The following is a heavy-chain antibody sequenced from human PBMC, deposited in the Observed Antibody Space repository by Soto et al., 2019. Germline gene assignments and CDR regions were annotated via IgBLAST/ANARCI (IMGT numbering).Heavy chain of an antibody. J-gene: IGHJ4*02. CDR3: AKGPWIQLWGGPYFDY. V-gene: IGHV3-23*01. CDR2: ISGSGGST. Sequence: EVQLLESGGGLVQPGGSLRLSCAASGFTFSSYAMSWVRQAPGKGLEWVSAISGSGGSTYYADSVKGRFTISRDNSKNTLYLQMNSLRADDTAVYYCAKGPWIQLWGGPYFDYWGQGTLVTVSS. D-gene: IGHD5-18*01. CDR1: GFTFSSYA.